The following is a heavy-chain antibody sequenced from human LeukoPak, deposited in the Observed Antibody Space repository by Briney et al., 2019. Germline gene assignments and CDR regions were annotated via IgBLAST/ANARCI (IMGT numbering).Heavy chain of an antibody. CDR3: ARAPGRGDYFAFDI. CDR2: IYTSGST. J-gene: IGHJ3*02. Sequence: SETLSLTCTASGGSISSYYWSWIRQPAGKGLEWIGRIYTSGSTNYNPSLKSRVTMSVDTSKNQFSLKLSSVTAADTAVYYCARAPGRGDYFAFDIWGQGTMVTVSS. D-gene: IGHD4-17*01. V-gene: IGHV4-4*07. CDR1: GGSISSYY.